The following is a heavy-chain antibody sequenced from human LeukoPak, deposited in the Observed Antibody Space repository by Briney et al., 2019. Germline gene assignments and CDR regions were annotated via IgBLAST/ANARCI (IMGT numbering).Heavy chain of an antibody. CDR2: IDPSGGST. V-gene: IGHV1-46*01. Sequence: ASVKVSCKASGYTFTGYYMHWVRQAPGQGLEWMGIIDPSGGSTSYAQKFQGRVTMTRDMSTSTVYMDLSSLRSEDTAVYYCARDRHYYDSSGSKGVMGSWGQGTLVTVSS. CDR3: ARDRHYYDSSGSKGVMGS. J-gene: IGHJ4*02. CDR1: GYTFTGYY. D-gene: IGHD3-22*01.